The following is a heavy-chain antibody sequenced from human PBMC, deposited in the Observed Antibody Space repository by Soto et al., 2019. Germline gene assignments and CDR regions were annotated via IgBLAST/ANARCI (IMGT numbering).Heavy chain of an antibody. CDR1: GYTFTGYY. Sequence: ASVKVSCKASGYTFTGYYMHWVRQAPGQGLEWMGWINPNSGGTNYAQKFQGRVTMTRDTFISTAYMELSRLRSDDTAVYYCARDNKVTMVRGFDYWGQGTLVTVSS. V-gene: IGHV1-2*02. J-gene: IGHJ4*02. CDR3: ARDNKVTMVRGFDY. CDR2: INPNSGGT. D-gene: IGHD3-10*01.